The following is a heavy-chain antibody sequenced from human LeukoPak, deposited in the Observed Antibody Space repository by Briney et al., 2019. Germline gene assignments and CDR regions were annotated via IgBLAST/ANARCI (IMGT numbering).Heavy chain of an antibody. CDR3: ARRRPQHDFDY. CDR1: GLNVSSSY. J-gene: IGHJ4*02. CDR2: LYGGDTT. Sequence: GGSLRLSCAASGLNVSSSYMSWVRQAPGKGLEWVSVLYGGDTTCYRESVKGRFSVSRDKSKKTLFLQMSSLRPEDTAFYFCARRRPQHDFDYWGQGTLVTVSS. D-gene: IGHD6-25*01. V-gene: IGHV3-66*01.